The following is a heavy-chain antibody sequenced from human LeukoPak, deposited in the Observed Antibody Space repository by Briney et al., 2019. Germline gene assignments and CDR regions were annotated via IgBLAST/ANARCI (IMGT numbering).Heavy chain of an antibody. CDR3: ANSPATTVTAFDC. CDR1: GGSFSGYY. J-gene: IGHJ4*02. CDR2: INHRGST. Sequence: SETLSLTCAVYGGSFSGYYWSWIRQSPRKGLEWIGEINHRGSTNYNPSLKGRVTISVDTSRSQFSLKITSVTAADTAVYYCANSPATTVTAFDCWGQGTLVSVSS. V-gene: IGHV4-34*01. D-gene: IGHD4-17*01.